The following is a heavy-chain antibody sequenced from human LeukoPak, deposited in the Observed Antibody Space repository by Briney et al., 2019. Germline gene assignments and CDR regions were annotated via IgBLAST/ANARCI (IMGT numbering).Heavy chain of an antibody. CDR2: IYYSGST. J-gene: IGHJ4*02. CDR3: ARVGIAAAGLVDY. V-gene: IGHV4-30-4*01. Sequence: SQTLSLTSTVSGGSISSGDYYWSWIRQPPGKGLEWIGYIYYSGSTYYNPSLKSRVTISVDTSKNQFSLKLSSVAAADTAVYYCARVGIAAAGLVDYWGQGTLVTVSS. CDR1: GGSISSGDYY. D-gene: IGHD6-13*01.